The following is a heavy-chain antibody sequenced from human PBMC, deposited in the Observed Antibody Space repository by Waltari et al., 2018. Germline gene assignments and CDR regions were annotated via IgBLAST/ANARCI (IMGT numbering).Heavy chain of an antibody. J-gene: IGHJ4*02. CDR3: ARGRVVGATSGGYYFDY. D-gene: IGHD1-26*01. CDR2: INHSGST. CDR1: GGSFSGYY. V-gene: IGHV4-34*01. Sequence: QVQLQQWGAGLLKPSETLSPTCAVYGGSFSGYYWSWIRQPPGKGLEWIGEINHSGSTNYNPSLKSRVTISVDTSKNQFSLKLSSVTAADTAVYYCARGRVVGATSGGYYFDYWGQGTLVTVSS.